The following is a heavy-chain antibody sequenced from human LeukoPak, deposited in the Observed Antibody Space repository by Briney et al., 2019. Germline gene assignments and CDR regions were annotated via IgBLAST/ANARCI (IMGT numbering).Heavy chain of an antibody. CDR3: ARQLFDISTGFYPYYFDF. V-gene: IGHV4-61*02. CDR1: GGSISSGSYY. Sequence: SETLSLTCTVSGGSISSGSYYWSWIRQPAGKGLEWIGRIYTSGNTDYNPSLKSRVTISVDTSKNQFSLRLSSVTAADTAVYYCARQLFDISTGFYPYYFDFWGQGTLVTVSS. D-gene: IGHD3-9*01. J-gene: IGHJ4*02. CDR2: IYTSGNT.